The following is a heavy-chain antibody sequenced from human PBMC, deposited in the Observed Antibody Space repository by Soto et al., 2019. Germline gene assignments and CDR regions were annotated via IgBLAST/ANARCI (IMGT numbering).Heavy chain of an antibody. CDR2: ISAYNGNT. CDR1: GYTFTSYG. J-gene: IGHJ6*03. D-gene: IGHD6-13*01. Sequence: ASVKVSCKASGYTFTSYGISWVRQAPGQGLEWMGWISAYNGNTNYAQKLQGRVTMTTDTSTSTAYMELRSLRSDDTAVYYCARLLEAAAHTYYYYYYMDVWGKGTTVTVSS. CDR3: ARLLEAAAHTYYYYYYMDV. V-gene: IGHV1-18*01.